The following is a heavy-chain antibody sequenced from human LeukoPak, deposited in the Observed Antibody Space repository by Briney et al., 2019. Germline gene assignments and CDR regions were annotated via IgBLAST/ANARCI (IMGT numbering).Heavy chain of an antibody. CDR3: GRDPNGDYFGAFEF. J-gene: IGHJ3*01. V-gene: IGHV3-23*01. CDR1: GFTFSTYA. CDR2: INAGGGET. D-gene: IGHD4-17*01. Sequence: GGSLRLPCAASGFTFSTYAMTWVRQAAEKGLEWVSIINAGGGETYYADSVKGRFTISRDNSKNTLYLQMNSLRVEDTAVYYCGRDPNGDYFGAFEFWGQETLVTVS.